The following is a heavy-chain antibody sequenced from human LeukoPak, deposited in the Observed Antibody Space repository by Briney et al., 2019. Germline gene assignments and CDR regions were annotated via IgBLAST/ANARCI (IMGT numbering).Heavy chain of an antibody. J-gene: IGHJ4*02. Sequence: GGSLRLSCAASGFTLSSYGMHWVRQAPGKGLEWVAFIRYDGPNKNYADSVKGRFTISRDNSKNTLYLQMNSLRAEDTAVYYCARGLRIAVAGNIDYWGQGTLVTVSS. CDR1: GFTLSSYG. CDR3: ARGLRIAVAGNIDY. V-gene: IGHV3-30*02. D-gene: IGHD6-19*01. CDR2: IRYDGPNK.